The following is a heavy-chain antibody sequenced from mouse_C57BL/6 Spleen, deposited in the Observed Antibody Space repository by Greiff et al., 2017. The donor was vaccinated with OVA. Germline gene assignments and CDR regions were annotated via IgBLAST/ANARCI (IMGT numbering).Heavy chain of an antibody. CDR1: GYTFTDYE. CDR3: TRYYGNYMGFDY. D-gene: IGHD2-1*01. J-gene: IGHJ2*01. V-gene: IGHV1-15*01. Sequence: QVQLKQSGAELVRPGASVTLSCKASGYTFTDYEMHWVKQTPVHGLEWIGAIDPETGGTAYNQKFKGKAILTADKSSSTAYMELRSLTSEDSAVYYCTRYYGNYMGFDYWGQGTTLTVSS. CDR2: IDPETGGT.